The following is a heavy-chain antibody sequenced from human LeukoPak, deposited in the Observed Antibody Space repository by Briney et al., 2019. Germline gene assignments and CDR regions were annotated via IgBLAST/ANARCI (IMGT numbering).Heavy chain of an antibody. Sequence: GGSLRLSCAASGFTVSSNYMSWVRQAPGKGLEWVSVIYSGGSTYYADSVKGRFTISRDNSKNTLYLQMNSLRAEDTAVYYCAKDVLAKLWNGYNDYWGQGTLVTVSS. J-gene: IGHJ4*02. CDR3: AKDVLAKLWNGYNDY. CDR1: GFTVSSNY. V-gene: IGHV3-66*02. D-gene: IGHD5-24*01. CDR2: IYSGGST.